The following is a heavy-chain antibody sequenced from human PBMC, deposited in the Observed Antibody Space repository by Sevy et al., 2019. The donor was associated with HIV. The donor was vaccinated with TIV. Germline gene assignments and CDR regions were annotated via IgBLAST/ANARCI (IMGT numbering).Heavy chain of an antibody. CDR3: AGGRYDSSGSFDAFDI. D-gene: IGHD3-22*01. V-gene: IGHV3-23*01. J-gene: IGHJ3*02. CDR2: IYGTAGVT. Sequence: GGSLRLSCAASGITFSSYAMNWVRQAPGKGLEWVSTIYGTAGVTYYADSVKGRFTISRDNSKNTLFLQMNGLRAEDTAIYYCAGGRYDSSGSFDAFDIWGQGTMVTVSS. CDR1: GITFSSYA.